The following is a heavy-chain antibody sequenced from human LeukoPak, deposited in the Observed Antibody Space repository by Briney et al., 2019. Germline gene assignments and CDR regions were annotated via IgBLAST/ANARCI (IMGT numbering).Heavy chain of an antibody. Sequence: GGSLRLSCAASGFTFSNAYMNRVRQAPGKGLEWVGRIKPKTGGETTEYAAPVKDRFSISRDDSKSMMYLQMNRLKTEDTAVYYCITPLPYSAQGGQGTLVTVSS. CDR2: IKPKTGGETT. CDR3: ITPLPYSAQ. CDR1: GFTFSNAY. J-gene: IGHJ4*02. D-gene: IGHD2-21*01. V-gene: IGHV3-15*07.